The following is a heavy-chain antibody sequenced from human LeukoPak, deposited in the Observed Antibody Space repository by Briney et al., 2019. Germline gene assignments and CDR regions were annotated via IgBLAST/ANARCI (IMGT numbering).Heavy chain of an antibody. CDR3: ARVPVQLERGRRVGEGDWFDP. D-gene: IGHD1-1*01. Sequence: ASVKVSCKASGYTFTSYDINWVRQATGQGLEWMGWMNPNSGNTGYAQKLQGRVTMTRDTSTSTVYMELSSLRSEDTAVYYCARVPVQLERGRRVGEGDWFDPWGQGTLVTVSS. CDR2: MNPNSGNT. J-gene: IGHJ5*02. V-gene: IGHV1-8*01. CDR1: GYTFTSYD.